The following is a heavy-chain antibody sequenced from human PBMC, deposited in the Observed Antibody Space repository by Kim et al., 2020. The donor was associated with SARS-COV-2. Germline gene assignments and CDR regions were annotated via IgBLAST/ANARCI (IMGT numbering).Heavy chain of an antibody. CDR2: IYYSGST. D-gene: IGHD6-6*01. CDR3: ARLGIIAARRGNFDY. Sequence: SETLSLTCTVSGGSISSYYWSWIRQPPGKGLEWIGYIYYSGSTNYNPSLKSRVTISVDTSKNQFSLKLSSVTAADTAVYYCARLGIIAARRGNFDYWGQGTLVTVSS. J-gene: IGHJ4*02. CDR1: GGSISSYY. V-gene: IGHV4-59*01.